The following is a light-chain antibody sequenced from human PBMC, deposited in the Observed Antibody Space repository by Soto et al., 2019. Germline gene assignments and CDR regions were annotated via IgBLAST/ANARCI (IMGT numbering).Light chain of an antibody. CDR1: QGISNY. CDR3: QKYSGAPWT. J-gene: IGKJ1*01. V-gene: IGKV1-27*01. CDR2: TAS. Sequence: DVQMTQSPSSLSASVGDRVTITCRASQGISNYLAWYQQMPGKVPKLLIYTASTLQSGVPSRFSGSGSGTDFTLTIISLQPEDVATYYCQKYSGAPWTFGQGTKVEIK.